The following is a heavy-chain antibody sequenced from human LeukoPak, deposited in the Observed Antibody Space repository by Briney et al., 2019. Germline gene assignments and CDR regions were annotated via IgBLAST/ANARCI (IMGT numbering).Heavy chain of an antibody. CDR1: GFAFSGYW. D-gene: IGHD3-16*01. Sequence: PGGSLRVSCAASGFAFSGYWMNWVRQAPGKGLEWVANIKNDGSVTNYVDSVKGRFTISRENAKNSLFLQMNSLRAEDTALYYCARDPGRGGKAVMDYWGQGALVTVSS. J-gene: IGHJ4*02. CDR3: ARDPGRGGKAVMDY. CDR2: IKNDGSVT. V-gene: IGHV3-7*03.